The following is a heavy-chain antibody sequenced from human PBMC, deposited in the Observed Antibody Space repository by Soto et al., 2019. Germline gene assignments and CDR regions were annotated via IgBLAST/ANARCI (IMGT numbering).Heavy chain of an antibody. D-gene: IGHD6-19*01. Sequence: EVQLVESGGNLVEPGGFLRLSCAASGFRFNIYSMNWVRQAPGKGLEWSAYITSDTKTIKYADSVKGRFTISRDNDKNLVYLYMNSLRDEDTAVYYCARSVEGHFDYWGQGTVVTVSA. V-gene: IGHV3-48*02. CDR1: GFRFNIYS. CDR2: ITSDTKTI. J-gene: IGHJ4*02. CDR3: ARSVEGHFDY.